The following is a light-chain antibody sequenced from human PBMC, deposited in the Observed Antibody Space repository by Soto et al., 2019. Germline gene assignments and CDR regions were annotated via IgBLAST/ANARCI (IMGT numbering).Light chain of an antibody. CDR1: QGISSW. CDR2: DAS. V-gene: IGKV1-12*01. Sequence: DIQMTQSPSSVSASVGDRVTITCRASQGISSWLAWYQQKPGKAPKLLIHDASRLQSGVPSRFSGSESVTDRPLTISGLQQEDFAAYYFQRANSFPGFGGGTKVEIK. J-gene: IGKJ4*01. CDR3: QRANSFPG.